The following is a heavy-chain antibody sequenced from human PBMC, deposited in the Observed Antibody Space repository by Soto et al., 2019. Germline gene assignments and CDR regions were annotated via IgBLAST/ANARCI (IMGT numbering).Heavy chain of an antibody. D-gene: IGHD2-15*01. CDR1: GFTFSDYA. Sequence: QEQLLESGGGVVQPGRSLRLSCTASGFTFSDYAIHWVRQSPGEGLEWVAAISYDGDSEYYLDSVKVRFTVSRDNAENTEYLHMNRLRHESTAFYYCVRPLKRYSLNDGLEVCGQGTTVTVSS. V-gene: IGHV3-30-3*01. CDR2: ISYDGDSE. CDR3: VRPLKRYSLNDGLEV. J-gene: IGHJ6*01.